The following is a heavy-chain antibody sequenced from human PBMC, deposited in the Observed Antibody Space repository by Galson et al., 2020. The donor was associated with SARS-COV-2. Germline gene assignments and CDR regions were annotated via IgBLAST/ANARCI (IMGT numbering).Heavy chain of an antibody. V-gene: IGHV1-3*01. D-gene: IGHD5-12*01. CDR2: INSVNGNT. J-gene: IGHJ6*03. CDR1: GYTFTSYA. Sequence: ASVKVSCKASGYTFTSYAIYWVRQAPGQRLEWMGWINSVNGNTKYSQKFQGRVTITRDTSASTAYMELSSLRSEDTAVYYCARARGYSGYVDYNYYMDVWGKGTTVTVSS. CDR3: ARARGYSGYVDYNYYMDV.